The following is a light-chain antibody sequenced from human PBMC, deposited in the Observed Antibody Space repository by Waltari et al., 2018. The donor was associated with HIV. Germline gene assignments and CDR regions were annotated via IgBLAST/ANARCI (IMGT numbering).Light chain of an antibody. CDR3: SAWDDNLNAL. CDR2: GND. V-gene: IGLV1-44*01. CDR1: RSNIGSNS. Sequence: QSVLIQPPSASGTPGQRVTISCSGRRSNIGSNSVNWYQQFPGQAPKPLIFGNDRLPSGVPDRFAGSKSGTSASLVINGLQPEDEADYYCSAWDDNLNALFGGGTKLTVL. J-gene: IGLJ2*01.